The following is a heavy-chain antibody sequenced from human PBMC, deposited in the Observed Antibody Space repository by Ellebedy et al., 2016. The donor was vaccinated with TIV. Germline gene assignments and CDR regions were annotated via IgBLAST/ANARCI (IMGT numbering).Heavy chain of an antibody. Sequence: SETLSLXCTVSGGSISSGGYYWSWIRQHPGKGLEWIGYIYYSGSTYYNPSLKSRVTISVDTSKNQFSLKLSSVTAADTAVYYCARWPHGYSYGYYYYYMDVWGKGTTVTVSS. CDR2: IYYSGST. CDR3: ARWPHGYSYGYYYYYMDV. J-gene: IGHJ6*03. CDR1: GGSISSGGYY. V-gene: IGHV4-31*03. D-gene: IGHD5-18*01.